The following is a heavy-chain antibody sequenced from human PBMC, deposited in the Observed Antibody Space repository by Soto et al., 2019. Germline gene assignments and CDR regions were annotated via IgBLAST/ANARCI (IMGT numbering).Heavy chain of an antibody. Sequence: GGSLRLSCAASGFTFSSYAMSWVRQAPGKGLEWVSGISGSGYITYYADSVKGRFTISRDNSKNTLYLQMNSLRAEDTAVFYCAKDQSGYPLWGQGTLVTVSS. V-gene: IGHV3-23*01. D-gene: IGHD3-9*01. CDR1: GFTFSSYA. CDR2: ISGSGYIT. J-gene: IGHJ4*02. CDR3: AKDQSGYPL.